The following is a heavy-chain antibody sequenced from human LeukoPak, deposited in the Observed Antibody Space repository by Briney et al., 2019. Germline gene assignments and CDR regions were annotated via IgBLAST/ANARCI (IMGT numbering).Heavy chain of an antibody. J-gene: IGHJ4*02. V-gene: IGHV4-34*01. Sequence: KASETLSLTCAVYGGSFSGYYWSWIRQPPGKGLEWIGEINHSGSTNYNPSLKSRVTISVDTSKNQLSLKLSSVTAADTAMYYCARAYSSSWLIRFDYWGQGTLVTVSS. D-gene: IGHD6-13*01. CDR2: INHSGST. CDR1: GGSFSGYY. CDR3: ARAYSSSWLIRFDY.